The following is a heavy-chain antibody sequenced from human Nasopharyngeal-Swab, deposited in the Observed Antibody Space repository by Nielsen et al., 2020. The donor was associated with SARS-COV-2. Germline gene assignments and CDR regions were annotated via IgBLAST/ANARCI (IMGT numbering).Heavy chain of an antibody. CDR1: GFTFSSYA. J-gene: IGHJ4*02. V-gene: IGHV3-30-3*01. D-gene: IGHD6-19*01. Sequence: GESLKISCAASGFTFSSYAMHWVRQAPGKGLEWVAVISYDGSSKYYADSVKGRFTISRDNSKNTLYLQMNSLRAEDTAVYYCARSGQWLVQDYWGQGTLVTVSS. CDR3: ARSGQWLVQDY. CDR2: ISYDGSSK.